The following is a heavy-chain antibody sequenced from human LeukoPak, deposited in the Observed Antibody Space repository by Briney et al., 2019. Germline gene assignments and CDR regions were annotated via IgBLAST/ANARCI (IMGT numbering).Heavy chain of an antibody. CDR1: GFTFDDYA. D-gene: IGHD3-3*01. Sequence: GGSLRLSCAASGFTFDDYAMHWVRQAPGKGLEWVSGISWNSGSIGYADSVKGRFTISRDNAKNSLYLQMNSLRAEDTAVYYCANAHSRFLEWLFDYWGQGTLVTVSS. CDR2: ISWNSGSI. V-gene: IGHV3-9*01. CDR3: ANAHSRFLEWLFDY. J-gene: IGHJ4*02.